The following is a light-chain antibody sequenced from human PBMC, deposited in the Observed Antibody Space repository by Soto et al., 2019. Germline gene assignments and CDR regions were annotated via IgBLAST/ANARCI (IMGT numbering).Light chain of an antibody. J-gene: IGKJ1*01. CDR3: QQYIFRPWT. V-gene: IGKV3-15*01. CDR1: QSVTTS. CDR2: AAS. Sequence: EIVMTQSPATVSGSPGEGATLSCRASQSVTTSVAWYQQKPGQAPKLLLYAASTRAKGISDRFSGSGSGTEFTLAISGLQSEDFAVYYCQQYIFRPWTFGQGTKVDIK.